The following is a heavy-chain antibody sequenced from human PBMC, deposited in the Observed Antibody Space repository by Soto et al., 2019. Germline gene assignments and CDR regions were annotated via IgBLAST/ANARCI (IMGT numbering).Heavy chain of an antibody. J-gene: IGHJ4*02. CDR3: ARDTYGDSKEYYFDY. Sequence: LSLTCTVSGGSISSGGYYWSWIRQHPGKGLEWIGYIYYSGSTYYNPSLKSRVTISVDTSKNQFSLKLSSVTAADTAVYYCARDTYGDSKEYYFDYWGQGTLVTVSS. CDR2: IYYSGST. CDR1: GGSISSGGYY. V-gene: IGHV4-31*03. D-gene: IGHD4-17*01.